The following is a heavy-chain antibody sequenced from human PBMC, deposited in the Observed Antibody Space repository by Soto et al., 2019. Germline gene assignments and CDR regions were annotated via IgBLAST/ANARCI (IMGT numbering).Heavy chain of an antibody. CDR3: ARADLRITMVRGVITQGWFDP. CDR1: GGSVSSGSYY. V-gene: IGHV4-61*01. D-gene: IGHD3-10*01. CDR2: IYYSGST. Sequence: SETVLTCTVSGGSVSSGSYYWSWIRQPPGKGLEWIGYIYYSGSTNYNPSLKSRVTISVDTSKNQFSLKLSSVTAADTAVYYCARADLRITMVRGVITQGWFDPWGQGTLVTVSS. J-gene: IGHJ5*02.